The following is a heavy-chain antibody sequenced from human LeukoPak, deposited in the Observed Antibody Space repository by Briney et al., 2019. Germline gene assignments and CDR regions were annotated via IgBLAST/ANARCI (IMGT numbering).Heavy chain of an antibody. J-gene: IGHJ4*02. Sequence: PGGSLRLSCAASGFTFSSFWMSWVRQAPGKGLEWVSSISSSSSYIYYADSVKGRFTISRDNAKNSLYLQMNSLRAEDTAVYYCARDSGYDDWGSYYFDYWGQGTLVTVSS. CDR1: GFTFSSFW. CDR3: ARDSGYDDWGSYYFDY. V-gene: IGHV3-21*01. CDR2: ISSSSSYI. D-gene: IGHD5-12*01.